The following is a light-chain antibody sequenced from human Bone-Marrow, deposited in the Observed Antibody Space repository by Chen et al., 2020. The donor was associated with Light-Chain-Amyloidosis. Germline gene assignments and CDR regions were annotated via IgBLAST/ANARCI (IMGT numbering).Light chain of an antibody. Sequence: EIVLTQSPGTLSLSPGERATLSCRASQSVSSSYLAWYQQKPGQAPRLLIYGAFNRATGIPDRFSGSGSGTDFTLTISRLEPEDFATYFCHQYYTYPWTFGQGATVEV. CDR3: HQYYTYPWT. CDR1: QSVSSSY. J-gene: IGKJ1*01. CDR2: GAF. V-gene: IGKV3-20*01.